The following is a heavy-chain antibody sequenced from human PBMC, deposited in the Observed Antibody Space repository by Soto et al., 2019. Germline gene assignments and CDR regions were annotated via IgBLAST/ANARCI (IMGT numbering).Heavy chain of an antibody. CDR1: GFTFSSYA. D-gene: IGHD3-22*01. Sequence: EVQLLESGGGLVQPGGSLRLSCAASGFTFSSYAMSWVRQAPGKGLEWVSAISGSGGSTYYADSVKGRFTISRDNSKNTLYLQMNSLRAEDTAVYYCAKDHYYDSSGYSPSFDYWGQGTLVTVSS. CDR3: AKDHYYDSSGYSPSFDY. J-gene: IGHJ4*02. V-gene: IGHV3-23*01. CDR2: ISGSGGST.